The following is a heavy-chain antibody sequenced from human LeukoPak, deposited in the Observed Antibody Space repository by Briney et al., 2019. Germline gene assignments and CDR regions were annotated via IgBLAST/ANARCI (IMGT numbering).Heavy chain of an antibody. CDR2: IYYSGST. Sequence: SETLSLTCTVFGGSISSSSYYWGWIRQPPGKGLKWIGSIYYSGSTYYNPSLKSRVTISVDTSKNQFSLKLSSVTAADTAVYYCARSPGGATTNFDYWGQGTLVTVSS. CDR1: GGSISSSSYY. D-gene: IGHD1-26*01. CDR3: ARSPGGATTNFDY. J-gene: IGHJ4*02. V-gene: IGHV4-39*07.